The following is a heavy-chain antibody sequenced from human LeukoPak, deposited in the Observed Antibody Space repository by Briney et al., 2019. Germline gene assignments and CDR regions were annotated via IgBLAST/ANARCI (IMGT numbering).Heavy chain of an antibody. CDR3: ARDLSTDRSSSGGYYDY. Sequence: PGGSLRLSCSASGFTFSNYAMHWVRQAPAKGLEWVLSISKDGNTKYYADSVKGRFTISRDNSKNTLYVQMSSLRAEDTAVYYCARDLSTDRSSSGGYYDYWGQGTLVTASS. D-gene: IGHD6-6*01. J-gene: IGHJ4*02. V-gene: IGHV3-30*04. CDR1: GFTFSNYA. CDR2: ISKDGNTK.